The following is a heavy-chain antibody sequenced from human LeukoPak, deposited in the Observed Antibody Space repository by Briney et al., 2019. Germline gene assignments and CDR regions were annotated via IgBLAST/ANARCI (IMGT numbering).Heavy chain of an antibody. J-gene: IGHJ4*02. Sequence: GGSLRLSCAASGFSFSDYWMTWVRQAPGKGLEWVANIKPDGSEKYYVDSVKGRFTISRDNSKNTLYLQMNSLRAEDTAVYYCAKDHDYWGQGTLVTVSS. CDR2: IKPDGSEK. CDR3: AKDHDY. V-gene: IGHV3-7*01. CDR1: GFSFSDYW.